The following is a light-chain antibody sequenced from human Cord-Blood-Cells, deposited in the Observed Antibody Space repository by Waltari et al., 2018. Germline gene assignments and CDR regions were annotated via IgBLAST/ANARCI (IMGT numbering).Light chain of an antibody. CDR1: QSISSW. Sequence: DIQMTQSPSTLSASVGDRVTITCRASQSISSWLAWYQQKPGKAPKLLIYDASSLESGVPSRCSGSGSGTEFTLTISSLQPDDFATYCQQYNSYSRGYTFGQGTKLEIK. CDR2: DAS. CDR3: QQYNSYSRGYT. V-gene: IGKV1-5*01. J-gene: IGKJ2*01.